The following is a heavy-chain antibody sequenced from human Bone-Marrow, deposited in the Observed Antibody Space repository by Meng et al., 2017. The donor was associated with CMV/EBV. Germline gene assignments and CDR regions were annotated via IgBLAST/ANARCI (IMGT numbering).Heavy chain of an antibody. V-gene: IGHV4-38-2*02. Sequence: SETLSLTCTVSGYSISSGYYWGWIRQPPGKGLEWIGSIYHSGSTYYNPSLKSRVTISVDTSKNQFSLKLSSVTAADTAVYYCARDGTVVVATDYWGQGTTVTGSS. J-gene: IGHJ6*01. D-gene: IGHD2-15*01. CDR2: IYHSGST. CDR1: GYSISSGYY. CDR3: ARDGTVVVATDY.